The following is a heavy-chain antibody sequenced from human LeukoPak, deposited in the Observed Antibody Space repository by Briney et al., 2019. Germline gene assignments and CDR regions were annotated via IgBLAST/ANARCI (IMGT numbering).Heavy chain of an antibody. J-gene: IGHJ4*02. CDR1: GDTFTSDY. D-gene: IGHD6-19*01. Sequence: GASVKVSCKASGDTFTSDYMNWVRQAPGQGLEWMGWINPNSGGTVYAQKFQGRVTMTRDTSINTAYMELSRLRSDDTAVYYCAPTGPVPGTFYFDYWGQGTLVTVSS. CDR3: APTGPVPGTFYFDY. CDR2: INPNSGGT. V-gene: IGHV1-2*02.